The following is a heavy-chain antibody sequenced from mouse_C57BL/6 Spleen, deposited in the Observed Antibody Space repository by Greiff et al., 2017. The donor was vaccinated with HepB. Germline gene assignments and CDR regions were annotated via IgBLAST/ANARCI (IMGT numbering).Heavy chain of an antibody. CDR1: GYTFTDYE. CDR2: IDPETGGT. CDR3: TRRYYGSSLYYFDY. J-gene: IGHJ2*01. V-gene: IGHV1-15*01. Sequence: VQLQQSGAELVRPGASVTLSCKASGYTFTDYEMHWVKQTPVHGLDWIGAIDPETGGTAYNQKFKGKAILTADKSSSTAYMELRSLTSEDSAVYYCTRRYYGSSLYYFDYWGQGTTLTVSS. D-gene: IGHD1-1*01.